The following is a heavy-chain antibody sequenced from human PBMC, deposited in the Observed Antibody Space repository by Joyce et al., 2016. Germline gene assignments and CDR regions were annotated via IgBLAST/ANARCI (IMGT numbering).Heavy chain of an antibody. V-gene: IGHV4-30-4*01. CDR2: IYGSGST. CDR3: VRGEANGSIPFEY. CDR1: GGSISSGDYY. Sequence: QVQLQESGPGLVKPSQTLSLTCSVSGGSISSGDYYWSWVRQPPGKGLEWIGSIYGSGSTYNNPSLKSRVIISPDTAQNHFSLKLDSVTAADTAVYYCVRGEANGSIPFEYWGQGTLVTVSS. D-gene: IGHD5-24*01. J-gene: IGHJ4*02.